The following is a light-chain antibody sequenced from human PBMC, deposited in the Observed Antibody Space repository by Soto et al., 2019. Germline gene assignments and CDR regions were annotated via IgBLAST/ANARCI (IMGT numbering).Light chain of an antibody. V-gene: IGKV3-15*01. CDR1: ETVATN. Sequence: VMTQSPATLSVSPGERATLSCWASETVATNLAWYQQKPGQAPRLLISGASTRAGGISDRLRGIGSGTEFTVAIYSVRAEYFSNYCCQPCFEGPSVTVGQGTNVDSK. CDR3: QPCFEGPSVT. CDR2: GAS. J-gene: IGKJ1*01.